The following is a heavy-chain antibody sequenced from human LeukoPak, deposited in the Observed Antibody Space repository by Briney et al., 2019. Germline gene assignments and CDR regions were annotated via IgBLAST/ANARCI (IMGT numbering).Heavy chain of an antibody. V-gene: IGHV1-69*10. CDR1: GGTFSSYA. CDR2: IIPILGIA. J-gene: IGHJ2*01. CDR3: AGDASPNYYDSSNYWYFDL. Sequence: GASVNVSCKASGGTFSSYAISWVRQAPGQGLEWMGWIIPILGIANYAQKFQGRVTITADKSTSTAYMELSSLRSEDTAVYYCAGDASPNYYDSSNYWYFDLWGRGTLVTVSS. D-gene: IGHD3-22*01.